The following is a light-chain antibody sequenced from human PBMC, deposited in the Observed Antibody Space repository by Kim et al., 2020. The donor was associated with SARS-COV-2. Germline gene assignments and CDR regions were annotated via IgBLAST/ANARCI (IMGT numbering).Light chain of an antibody. CDR3: RSYDNSRSGYV. CDR1: IHTIGAGYD. V-gene: IGLV1-40*01. Sequence: QGITIPCTGSIHTIGAGYDQHWYQQHPATSPKILIYGNNNRPSGVPDRFSGSKSYTSASLAITGLQAEDEADYYCRSYDNSRSGYVFGSGTKVTVL. CDR2: GNN. J-gene: IGLJ1*01.